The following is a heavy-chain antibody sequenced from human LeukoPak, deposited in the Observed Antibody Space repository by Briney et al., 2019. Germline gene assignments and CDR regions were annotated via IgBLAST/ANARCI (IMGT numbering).Heavy chain of an antibody. D-gene: IGHD3-9*01. CDR3: AKDDEMDSYCDILTGYPNGLDY. CDR1: GFTFSSYA. Sequence: GGSLRLSCAASGFTFSSYAMSWVRQAPGKGLEWVSAISGSGGSTYYADSVKGRFTISRDNSKNTLYLQMNSLRAEDTAVYYCAKDDEMDSYCDILTGYPNGLDYWGQGTLVTVSS. CDR2: ISGSGGST. V-gene: IGHV3-23*01. J-gene: IGHJ4*02.